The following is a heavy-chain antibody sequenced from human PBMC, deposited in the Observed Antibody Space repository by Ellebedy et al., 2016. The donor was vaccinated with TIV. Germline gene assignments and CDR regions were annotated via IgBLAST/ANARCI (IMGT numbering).Heavy chain of an antibody. CDR3: TTDPIVGATPNDY. D-gene: IGHD1-26*01. CDR2: IKSKTDGGTT. Sequence: GESLKTSXAASGFTLSNAWMCWVRPAPGKGLEWVGRIKSKTDGGTTDYAAPVKGRFTISRDDSKNTLYLQMNSLKTEDTAVYYCTTDPIVGATPNDYWGQGTLVTVSS. CDR1: GFTLSNAW. J-gene: IGHJ4*02. V-gene: IGHV3-15*01.